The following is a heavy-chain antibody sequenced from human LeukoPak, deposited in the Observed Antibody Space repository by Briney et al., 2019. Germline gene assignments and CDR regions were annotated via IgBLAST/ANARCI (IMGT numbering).Heavy chain of an antibody. J-gene: IGHJ4*02. CDR1: GFTFNNYA. Sequence: GGSLRLSCAASGFTFNNYAMNWVRQAPGKGLEWVAVVSYDESDKYYADSVKGRFTISRDNSKNTLYLQMSSLRAEDTAVYYCARPLAGWQQLIGGLDYWGQGTLVTVSS. CDR3: ARPLAGWQQLIGGLDY. V-gene: IGHV3-30*04. D-gene: IGHD2-15*01. CDR2: VSYDESDK.